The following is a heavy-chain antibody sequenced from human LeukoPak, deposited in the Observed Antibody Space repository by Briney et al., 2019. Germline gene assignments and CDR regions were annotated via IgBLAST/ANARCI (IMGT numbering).Heavy chain of an antibody. CDR1: GFTFSSYA. V-gene: IGHV3-23*01. CDR3: AKEKNTMVRGVIIPPPPFDP. D-gene: IGHD3-10*01. J-gene: IGHJ5*02. CDR2: ISGSGGST. Sequence: GGSLRLSSAASGFTFSSYAMSWVRQAPGKGLEWVSAISGSGGSTYYADSVKGRFTISRDNSKNTLYLQMNSLRAEDTAVYYCAKEKNTMVRGVIIPPPPFDPWGQGTLVTVSS.